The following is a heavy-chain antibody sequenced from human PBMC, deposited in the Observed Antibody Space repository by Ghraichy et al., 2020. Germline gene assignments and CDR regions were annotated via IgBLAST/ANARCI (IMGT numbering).Heavy chain of an antibody. D-gene: IGHD3-3*01. CDR3: AKNSFYDFWCGRNWFHP. Sequence: LSLTCAASGFTFSRYAMSWVRQAPGKGLEWVSGISGSGGSTYYADSVKGRFTISRDNSRNTLYLQMNSLRAEDTAVYYCAKNSFYDFWCGRNWFHPWGQGTLVNVSS. V-gene: IGHV3-23*01. CDR1: GFTFSRYA. CDR2: ISGSGGST. J-gene: IGHJ5*02.